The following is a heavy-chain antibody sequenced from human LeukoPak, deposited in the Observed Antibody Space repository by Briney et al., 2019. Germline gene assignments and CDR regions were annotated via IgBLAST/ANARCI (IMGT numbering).Heavy chain of an antibody. D-gene: IGHD6-19*01. J-gene: IGHJ3*02. CDR2: IYFSGST. V-gene: IGHV4-59*05. CDR3: ARRKMGGITVAAGAFDI. CDR1: GGSISSYY. Sequence: SETLSLTCTVSGGSISSYYWSWIRQPPGEGLEWIGSIYFSGSTYYNPSLKSRVTISVDTSKNQFSLKLNSVTAADTAVYYCARRKMGGITVAAGAFDIWGQGKMVPVSS.